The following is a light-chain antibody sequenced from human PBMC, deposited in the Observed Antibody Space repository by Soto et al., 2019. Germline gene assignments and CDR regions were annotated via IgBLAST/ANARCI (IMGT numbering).Light chain of an antibody. J-gene: IGLJ1*01. CDR1: GSNIGNSF. V-gene: IGLV1-47*01. Sequence: KRVTISCFGSGSNIGNSFVYWYQQLPGTAPKLLIYRNNQRPSGVPDRFSGSKSGTSASLAISGLRSEDEADYYCAAWDDSLSGYVFGIGTKVTVL. CDR2: RNN. CDR3: AAWDDSLSGYV.